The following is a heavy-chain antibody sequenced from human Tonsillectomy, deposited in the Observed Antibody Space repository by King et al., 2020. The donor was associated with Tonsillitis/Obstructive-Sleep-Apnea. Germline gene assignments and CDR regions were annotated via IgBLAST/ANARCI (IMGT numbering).Heavy chain of an antibody. CDR1: GFTFSSDW. CDR3: ARDSSRPRAFDI. J-gene: IGHJ3*02. CDR2: IKQDGSEK. V-gene: IGHV3-7*03. Sequence: QLVQSGGGLVQPGGSLRLSCAASGFTFSSDWMSWVRQAPGKGLEWVANIKQDGSEKNYVDSVKGRFTISRDNAKNSLYLQMNSLRAEDTADTAVYYCARDSSRPRAFDIWGQGTMVTVSS.